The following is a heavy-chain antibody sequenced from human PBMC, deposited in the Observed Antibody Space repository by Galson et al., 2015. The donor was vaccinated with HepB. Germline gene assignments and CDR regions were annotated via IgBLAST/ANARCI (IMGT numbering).Heavy chain of an antibody. Sequence: SLRLSCAASGFSFNNHEMHWVRQAPGTGLEWVSYISSSTNTKYYADSVKGRFTISRDNAKNSLFLQMHSLRAEDTAVYHCARASMIRGRGSFYVLDVWGQGTTITVS. V-gene: IGHV3-48*03. J-gene: IGHJ6*02. CDR3: ARASMIRGRGSFYVLDV. D-gene: IGHD3-10*01. CDR1: GFSFNNHE. CDR2: ISSSTNTK.